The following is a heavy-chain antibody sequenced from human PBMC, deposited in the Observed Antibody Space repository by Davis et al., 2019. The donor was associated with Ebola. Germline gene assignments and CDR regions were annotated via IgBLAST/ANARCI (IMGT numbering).Heavy chain of an antibody. Sequence: PGGSLRLSCAASGFTFSSYSMNWVRQAPGKGLEWVSSISSSSSYIYYADSVKGRFTISRDNAKNSLYLQMNSLRAEDTAVYYCARDAIFGVVGDYYYYYMDVWGKGTTVTVSS. V-gene: IGHV3-21*01. CDR1: GFTFSSYS. CDR2: ISSSSSYI. J-gene: IGHJ6*03. D-gene: IGHD3-3*01. CDR3: ARDAIFGVVGDYYYYYMDV.